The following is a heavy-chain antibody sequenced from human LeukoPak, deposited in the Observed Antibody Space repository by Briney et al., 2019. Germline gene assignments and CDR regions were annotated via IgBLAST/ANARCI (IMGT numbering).Heavy chain of an antibody. J-gene: IGHJ6*03. Sequence: KSSETLSLTCTVSGGSISSGSYYWSWIRQPAGKGLEWIGRIYTSGSTNYNPSLESRVTISLDASKNQFSLRLSSVTAADTAVFYCARVGSSRRGGNYYYFMDVWGKGTTVTVSS. CDR2: IYTSGST. D-gene: IGHD6-6*01. CDR3: ARVGSSRRGGNYYYFMDV. V-gene: IGHV4-61*02. CDR1: GGSISSGSYY.